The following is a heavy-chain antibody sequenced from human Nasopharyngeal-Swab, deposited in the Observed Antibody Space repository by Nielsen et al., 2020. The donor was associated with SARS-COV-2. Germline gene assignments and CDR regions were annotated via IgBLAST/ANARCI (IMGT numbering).Heavy chain of an antibody. D-gene: IGHD2-21*01. CDR1: GFTFSSYG. CDR2: IWYDGSNK. V-gene: IGHV3-33*01. J-gene: IGHJ4*02. CDR3: ARDWGGTLWY. Sequence: GGSLRLSCAASGFTFSSYGMHWVRQAPGKGLAWVAVIWYDGSNKYYADSVQGRFTISRDNSKNTLYLQMNSLRAEDTAVYYCARDWGGTLWYWGQGTLVTVSS.